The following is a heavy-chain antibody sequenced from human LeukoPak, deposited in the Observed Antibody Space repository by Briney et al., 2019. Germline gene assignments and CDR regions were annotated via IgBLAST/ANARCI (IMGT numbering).Heavy chain of an antibody. J-gene: IGHJ4*02. CDR1: GFTFDDYA. V-gene: IGHV3-43*02. CDR2: ITRDGSST. CDR3: AKIGGWLQITDY. D-gene: IGHD5-24*01. Sequence: GGSLRLSCAASGFTFDDYAMHWVRQAPGKGLEWVSLITRDGSSTYYADSVKGRFTISRDNSKNSLYLQMNSLRTEDTALYYCAKIGGWLQITDYWGQGTLVTVSS.